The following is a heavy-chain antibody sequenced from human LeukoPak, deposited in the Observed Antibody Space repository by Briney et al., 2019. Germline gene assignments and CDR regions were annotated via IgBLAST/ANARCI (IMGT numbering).Heavy chain of an antibody. V-gene: IGHV1-18*01. Sequence: ASVKVSCKASGYTFTSYGISWVRQAPGQGLEWMGWFTAYNGNTNYAQKLQGRVTMTTDTSTNTAYLALRSLSSDDTPVYYCARGGGGGAFDIWGQGTMVTVSS. D-gene: IGHD3-16*01. CDR1: GYTFTSYG. CDR3: ARGGGGGAFDI. J-gene: IGHJ3*02. CDR2: FTAYNGNT.